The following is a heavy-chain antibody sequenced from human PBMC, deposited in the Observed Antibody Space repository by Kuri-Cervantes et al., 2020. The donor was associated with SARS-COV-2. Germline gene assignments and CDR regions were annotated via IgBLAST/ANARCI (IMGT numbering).Heavy chain of an antibody. CDR3: ARQGGYSSSSLDY. CDR1: SDSITSYY. V-gene: IGHV4-34*01. D-gene: IGHD6-6*01. CDR2: INHSGST. J-gene: IGHJ4*02. Sequence: SETLSLTCTVSSDSITSYYWSWIRQPPGKGLEWIGEINHSGSTNYSPSLKSRVTISVDTSKNQFSLKLSSVTAADTAVYYCARQGGYSSSSLDYWGQGTLVTVSS.